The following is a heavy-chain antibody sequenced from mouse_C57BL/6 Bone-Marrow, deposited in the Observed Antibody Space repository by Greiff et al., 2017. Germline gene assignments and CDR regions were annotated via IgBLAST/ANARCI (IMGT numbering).Heavy chain of an antibody. CDR2: ILPGSGST. J-gene: IGHJ3*01. CDR3: ARGDDRWAWFSY. V-gene: IGHV1-9*01. Sequence: QVQLQQSGAELMKPGASVKLSCKATGYTFTGYWIEWVKQRPGHGLEWIGEILPGSGSTNYNEKFKGKATLTADTSSNTAYMQLSSLTTEDSAIYSCARGDDRWAWFSYWGQGTLVTVTA. D-gene: IGHD2-2*01. CDR1: GYTFTGYW.